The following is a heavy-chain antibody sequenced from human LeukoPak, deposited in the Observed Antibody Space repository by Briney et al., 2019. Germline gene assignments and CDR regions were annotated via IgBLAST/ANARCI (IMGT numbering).Heavy chain of an antibody. CDR1: GYTFTSYG. CDR3: ARDLGPYIVVVPAAIGY. V-gene: IGHV1-18*01. D-gene: IGHD2-2*01. Sequence: ASVRVSCKASGYTFTSYGISWVRQAPGQGLEWMGWISAYNGNTNYAQKLQGRVTMTTDTSTSTAYMELRSLRSDDTAVYYCARDLGPYIVVVPAAIGYWGQGTLVTVSS. CDR2: ISAYNGNT. J-gene: IGHJ4*02.